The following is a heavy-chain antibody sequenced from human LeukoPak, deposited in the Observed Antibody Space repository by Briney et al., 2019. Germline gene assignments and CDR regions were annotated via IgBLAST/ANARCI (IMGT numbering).Heavy chain of an antibody. D-gene: IGHD2-21*02. V-gene: IGHV4-39*07. CDR2: INHSGST. Sequence: PSETLSLTCTVSGGSISSNSYYWGWIRQPPGKGLEWIGEINHSGSTNYNPSLKSRVTISVDTSKNQFSLKLSSVTAADTAVYYCARGRLRVVTATGFDYWGQGTLVTVSS. CDR1: GGSISSNSYY. CDR3: ARGRLRVVTATGFDY. J-gene: IGHJ4*02.